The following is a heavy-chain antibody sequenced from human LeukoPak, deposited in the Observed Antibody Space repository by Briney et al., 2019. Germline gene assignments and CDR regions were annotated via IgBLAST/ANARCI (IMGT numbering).Heavy chain of an antibody. D-gene: IGHD3-10*01. J-gene: IGHJ4*02. Sequence: GGSLRLSCAASGFSVNRNYMSWVRQAPGKGLEWVSVISGGGSTYYADSVKGRFTISRDISKNTLYLQMNSLRAEDTAVYYCAREGGSGSYESFDYGGQGALVTVSS. V-gene: IGHV3-53*01. CDR1: GFSVNRNY. CDR2: ISGGGST. CDR3: AREGGSGSYESFDY.